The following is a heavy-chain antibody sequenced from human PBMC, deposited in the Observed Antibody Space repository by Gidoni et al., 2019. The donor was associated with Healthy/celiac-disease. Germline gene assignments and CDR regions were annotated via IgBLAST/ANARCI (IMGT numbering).Heavy chain of an antibody. D-gene: IGHD3-10*01. CDR3: SKVDVWFGELWNYCMDV. J-gene: IGHJ6*02. Sequence: QVQLVESGGGEVQHGRSLRLPCAASGFTICSYGMHGVRQAPGKGLGLVAVISYVGSNKYYAASLKGRFTSSRDNSKNTLYLQMNSLRAEDTAVYYCSKVDVWFGELWNYCMDVLGQGTTVTVSS. V-gene: IGHV3-30*18. CDR1: GFTICSYG. CDR2: ISYVGSNK.